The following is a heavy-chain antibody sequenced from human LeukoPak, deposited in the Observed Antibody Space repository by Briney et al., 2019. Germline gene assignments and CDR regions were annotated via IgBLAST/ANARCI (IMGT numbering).Heavy chain of an antibody. V-gene: IGHV3-23*01. CDR1: GLTFSSYG. CDR3: AKAELGVDTFFDY. Sequence: QTGGSLRLSCAASGLTFSSYGMNWVRQAPGKGLEGVSSISGSGNSTQYADSVKGRFTISRDNSKNTLYLQMNSLRAEDTAFYYCAKAELGVDTFFDYWGQGTLVTVSS. CDR2: ISGSGNST. J-gene: IGHJ4*02. D-gene: IGHD3-3*01.